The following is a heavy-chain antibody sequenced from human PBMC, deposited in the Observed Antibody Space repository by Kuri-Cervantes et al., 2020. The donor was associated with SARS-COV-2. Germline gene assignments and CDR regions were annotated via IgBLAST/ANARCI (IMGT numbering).Heavy chain of an antibody. CDR1: GGSFNNYG. CDR2: ITPLFGAT. Sequence: SVKLSCKGSGGSFNNYGINFVRQVPGQGLEWVGGITPLFGATDNAQKFKGRVTFTADKSTNTAYMELGSLKSDDTAVYYCARGTGTKPGLGYFDSWGQGTLVTVSS. J-gene: IGHJ4*02. D-gene: IGHD1-7*01. CDR3: ARGTGTKPGLGYFDS. V-gene: IGHV1-69*06.